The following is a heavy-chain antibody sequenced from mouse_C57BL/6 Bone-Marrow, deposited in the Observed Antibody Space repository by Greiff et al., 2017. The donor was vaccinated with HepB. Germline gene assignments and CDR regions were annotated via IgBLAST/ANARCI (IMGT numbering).Heavy chain of an antibody. V-gene: IGHV1-80*01. J-gene: IGHJ4*01. CDR2: IYPGDGDT. Sequence: QVQLKQSGAELVKPGASVKISCKASGYAFSSYWMNWVKQRPGKGLEWIGQIYPGDGDTNYNGKFKGKATLTADKSSSTAYMQLSSLTSEDFAVYFCARGRGNYGSTMDYWGQGTSVTVSS. CDR1: GYAFSSYW. CDR3: ARGRGNYGSTMDY. D-gene: IGHD1-1*01.